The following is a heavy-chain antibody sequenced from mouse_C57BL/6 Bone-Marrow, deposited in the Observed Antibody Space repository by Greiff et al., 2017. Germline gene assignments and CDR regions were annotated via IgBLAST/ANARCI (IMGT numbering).Heavy chain of an antibody. CDR3: TTLLRTREYYFDY. Sequence: VQLQQSGAELVRPGASVKLSCTASGFNIKDDYMHWVKQRPEQGLEWIGWIDPENGDPEYASKFPGKATLTADTSSHTAYLQLSSLTSEDTAVYYCTTLLRTREYYFDYWGQGTTRTVSS. J-gene: IGHJ2*01. D-gene: IGHD1-1*01. CDR1: GFNIKDDY. CDR2: IDPENGDP. V-gene: IGHV14-4*01.